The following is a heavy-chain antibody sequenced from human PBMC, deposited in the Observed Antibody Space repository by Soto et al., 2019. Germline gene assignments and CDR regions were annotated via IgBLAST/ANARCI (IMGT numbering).Heavy chain of an antibody. V-gene: IGHV4-38-2*02. J-gene: IGHJ4*02. D-gene: IGHD3-3*01. CDR2: IYHSGST. Sequence: SETLSLTCAVSGHSISSGYYWGLIRQPPGKGLEWIGSIYHSGSTYYNLSLKSRVTISVDTSKNQFSLKLSSVTAADTAVYYCARDQSSSDFWSGSNYWGQGTLVTVSS. CDR3: ARDQSSSDFWSGSNY. CDR1: GHSISSGYY.